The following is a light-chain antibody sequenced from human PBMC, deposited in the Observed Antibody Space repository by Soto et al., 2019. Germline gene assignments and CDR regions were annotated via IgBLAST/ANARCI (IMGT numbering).Light chain of an antibody. V-gene: IGKV1-5*03. Sequence: DIQMTQSPSTLSASVGDRVTITCRASQSISSWLAWYQQKPGKAPKLLIYKASSLESGVPSRFSGSGSGTDSTFPISTLQADDFAIYYGKQYSIYSTFGQGPKVKIK. CDR2: KAS. J-gene: IGKJ1*01. CDR1: QSISSW. CDR3: KQYSIYST.